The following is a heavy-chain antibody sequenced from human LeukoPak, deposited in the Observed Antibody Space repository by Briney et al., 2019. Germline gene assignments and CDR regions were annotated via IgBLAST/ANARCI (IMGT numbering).Heavy chain of an antibody. V-gene: IGHV4-59*01. D-gene: IGHD1-7*01. J-gene: IGHJ4*02. Sequence: SETPSLTCTVSGGSIRSYYWSWIRQPPGKGLEWIGYIHYSGSTNYNPSLKSRVTISVDTSKNQLSLKLSSVTAADTAVYYCARGEYNWNYDYWGQGTLVTVSS. CDR3: ARGEYNWNYDY. CDR1: GGSIRSYY. CDR2: IHYSGST.